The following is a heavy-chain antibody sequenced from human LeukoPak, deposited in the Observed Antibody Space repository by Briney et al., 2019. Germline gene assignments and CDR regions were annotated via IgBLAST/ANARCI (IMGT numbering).Heavy chain of an antibody. CDR1: GYTFTSYA. J-gene: IGHJ6*03. CDR2: IIPIFGTA. CDR3: AIAVPAASKRNYYYMDV. Sequence: GASVKVSCKASGYTFTSYAISWVRQAPGQGLEWMGGIIPIFGTANYAQKFQGRVTITAGKSTSTAYMELSSLRSEDTAVYYCAIAVPAASKRNYYYMDVWGKGTTVTVSS. V-gene: IGHV1-69*06. D-gene: IGHD2-2*01.